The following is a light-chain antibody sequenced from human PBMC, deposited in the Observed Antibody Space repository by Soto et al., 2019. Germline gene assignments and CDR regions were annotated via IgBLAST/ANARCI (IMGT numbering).Light chain of an antibody. CDR1: SSNIGAGYD. Sequence: QSVLTQPPSVSGAPGQRVTISCTGSSSNIGAGYDVHWYQQLPGTAPKLLIYGNSNRPSGVPDRFSGSKSGTSASLAITGLQAEDAADYYCQSYASSLRGSVFGTGTQMTV. CDR3: QSYASSLRGSV. V-gene: IGLV1-40*01. CDR2: GNS. J-gene: IGLJ1*01.